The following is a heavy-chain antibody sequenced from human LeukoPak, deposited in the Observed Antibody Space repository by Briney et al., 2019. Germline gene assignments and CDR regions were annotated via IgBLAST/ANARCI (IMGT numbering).Heavy chain of an antibody. D-gene: IGHD3-10*01. V-gene: IGHV4-31*03. CDR2: IYYSGST. Sequence: SETLSLTCTVSGGSISSGGYYWSWIRQHPGKGLEWIGYIYYSGSTYYNPSLKSRVTISVDTSKNRFSLKLSSVTAADTAVYYCARAVGGSGKKYYYYGMDVWGKGTTVTVSS. J-gene: IGHJ6*04. CDR1: GGSISSGGYY. CDR3: ARAVGGSGKKYYYYGMDV.